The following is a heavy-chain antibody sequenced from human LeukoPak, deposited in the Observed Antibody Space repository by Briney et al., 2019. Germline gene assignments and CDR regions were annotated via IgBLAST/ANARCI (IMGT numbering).Heavy chain of an antibody. CDR1: GGSFSGYY. CDR3: ARRYYDFWSGPARVDY. Sequence: SETLSLTCAVYGGSFSGYYWSWIRQPPGKGLEWIGEINHSGSTNYNPSLKSRVTIPVDTSKNQFSLKLSSVTAADTAVYYCARRYYDFWSGPARVDYWGQGTLVTVSS. CDR2: INHSGST. V-gene: IGHV4-34*01. J-gene: IGHJ4*02. D-gene: IGHD3-3*01.